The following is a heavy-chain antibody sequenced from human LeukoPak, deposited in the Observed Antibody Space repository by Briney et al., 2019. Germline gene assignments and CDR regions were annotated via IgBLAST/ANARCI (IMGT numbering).Heavy chain of an antibody. Sequence: GGSLRLSCITSGFTFGDYAMSWVRQAPGKGLEWVGFIRTKAYGGTTEYAASVKGRFTISRDDSKTIAYLQMNSLKTEDTAVYYCTALYYHESSGYAFDYWGEGTLVTVSS. CDR3: TALYYHESSGYAFDY. J-gene: IGHJ4*02. V-gene: IGHV3-49*04. D-gene: IGHD3-22*01. CDR2: IRTKAYGGTT. CDR1: GFTFGDYA.